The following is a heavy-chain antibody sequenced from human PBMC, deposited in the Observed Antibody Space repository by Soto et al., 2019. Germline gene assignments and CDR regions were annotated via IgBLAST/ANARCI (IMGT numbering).Heavy chain of an antibody. V-gene: IGHV4-30-4*01. D-gene: IGHD3-9*01. CDR2: IYYSGST. Sequence: PSETLSLTCTVSGGSISSGDYYWSWIRQPPGKGLEWIGYIYYSGSTYYNPSLKSRVTISVDTSKNQFSLKLTSVTAADTAVYYCARHFSVDHFDYWGQGALVTVSS. J-gene: IGHJ4*02. CDR3: ARHFSVDHFDY. CDR1: GGSISSGDYY.